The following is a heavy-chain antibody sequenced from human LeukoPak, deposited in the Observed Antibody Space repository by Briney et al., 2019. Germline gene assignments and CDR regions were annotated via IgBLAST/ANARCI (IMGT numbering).Heavy chain of an antibody. D-gene: IGHD3-9*01. CDR1: GGSISSGGYY. CDR3: ARELRYSTNYSYYYGMDV. Sequence: SQTLSPTCSVSGGSISSGGYYWSWIRQHPGKGLEWIGYIHYSGRTYYNPSLKSRVMVSVDTSKNQFSLRLSSVTAADTAVYYCARELRYSTNYSYYYGMDVWGKGTTVTVSS. J-gene: IGHJ6*04. CDR2: IHYSGRT. V-gene: IGHV4-31*03.